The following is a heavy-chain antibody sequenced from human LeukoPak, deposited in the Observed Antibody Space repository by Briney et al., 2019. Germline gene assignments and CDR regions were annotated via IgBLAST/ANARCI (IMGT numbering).Heavy chain of an antibody. CDR3: ASNYDYGDYGQYSQH. Sequence: SQTLSLTCAVSGGSISSGGYSWSWIRQPPGKGLEWIGYIYHSGSTYYNPSLKSRVTISVDRSKNQFSLKLSSVTAADTAVYYCASNYDYGDYGQYSQHWGQGTLVTVSS. J-gene: IGHJ1*01. D-gene: IGHD4-17*01. V-gene: IGHV4-30-2*01. CDR1: GGSISSGGYS. CDR2: IYHSGST.